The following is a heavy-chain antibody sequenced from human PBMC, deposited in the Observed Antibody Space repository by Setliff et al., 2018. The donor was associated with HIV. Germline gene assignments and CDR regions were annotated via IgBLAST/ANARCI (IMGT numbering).Heavy chain of an antibody. V-gene: IGHV1-46*01. Sequence: ASVKVSCKASGGTFRNYALSWVRQAPGQGLEWMGIIYPSDGRTTYAQEFQGRVTMTRDTSTSTVYMELSSLRSEDTAVYYCAREPSGSGNYFYFDYWGQGTLVTVSS. CDR3: AREPSGSGNYFYFDY. CDR2: IYPSDGRT. J-gene: IGHJ4*02. CDR1: GGTFRNYA. D-gene: IGHD1-26*01.